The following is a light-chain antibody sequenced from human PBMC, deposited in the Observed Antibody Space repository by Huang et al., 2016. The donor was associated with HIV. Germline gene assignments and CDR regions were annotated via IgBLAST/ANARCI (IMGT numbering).Light chain of an antibody. CDR3: QHYDNLRT. V-gene: IGKV1-33*01. Sequence: DIRMTQSPSSLSASVGDRVTITCQANQDISNYLNWYQQKPGKAPKLLIYDASNLETGVSSRFSGSGSGTDFTFTISSLQPEDIATYYCQHYDNLRTFGQGTKVEIK. CDR2: DAS. CDR1: QDISNY. J-gene: IGKJ1*01.